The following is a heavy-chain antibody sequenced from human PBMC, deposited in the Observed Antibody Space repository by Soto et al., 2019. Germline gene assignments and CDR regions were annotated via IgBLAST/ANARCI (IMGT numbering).Heavy chain of an antibody. CDR1: GYTFGRFA. Sequence: QGELVESGGGVVQPGTSLRLSCAASGYTFGRFAMNWVRQAPGKGLEWVAVVSYDGSTKYYVDSVKGRFTISRDNSRNTLYLQMDSLGVEDTAVYYCARAQTSTVITSSHFDPWGQGTLVTVSS. CDR2: VSYDGSTK. V-gene: IGHV3-30*04. J-gene: IGHJ5*02. CDR3: ARAQTSTVITSSHFDP. D-gene: IGHD3-16*01.